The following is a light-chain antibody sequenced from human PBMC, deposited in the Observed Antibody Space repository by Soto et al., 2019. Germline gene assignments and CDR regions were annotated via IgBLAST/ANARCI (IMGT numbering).Light chain of an antibody. V-gene: IGLV6-57*04. CDR1: SGSIASNY. Sequence: NFMLTQPHSVSESPGXTXTISCXRSSGSIASNYVQWYQQRPGSAPTTVIYEDNQRPSGVPDRFSGSIDSSSNSASLTISGLKTEDEADYYCQSYDSSNQVVFGGGTKLTVL. CDR2: EDN. CDR3: QSYDSSNQVV. J-gene: IGLJ2*01.